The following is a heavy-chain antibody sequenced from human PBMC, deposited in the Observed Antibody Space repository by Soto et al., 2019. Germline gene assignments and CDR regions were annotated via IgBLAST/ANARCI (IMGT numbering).Heavy chain of an antibody. CDR1: GGSVSSGSYY. CDR2: IYYSGST. D-gene: IGHD6-19*01. CDR3: ARGIEGWYQGRYYYGMDV. V-gene: IGHV4-61*01. J-gene: IGHJ6*02. Sequence: QVQLQESGPGLVKPSETLSLTCTVSGGSVSSGSYYWGWIRQPPGKGLEWIGYIYYSGSTNYNPSLTSRVNISVDTSKNQLSLKLSSVTAADTAVYYCARGIEGWYQGRYYYGMDVWGQGTTVTVSS.